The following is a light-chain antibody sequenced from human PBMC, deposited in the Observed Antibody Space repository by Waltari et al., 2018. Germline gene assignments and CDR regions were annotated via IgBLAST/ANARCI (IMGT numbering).Light chain of an antibody. CDR2: KAS. CDR3: QQYRNLWT. J-gene: IGKJ1*01. Sequence: DIQITQSPSTLSASVGDSVTLTCRASQSLSNWLAWYQQKPGKAPKVLIYKASTLESGVPSRFSGSGSGTEFTLTISSLQPDDFATYYCQQYRNLWTFGQGTKVEIK. CDR1: QSLSNW. V-gene: IGKV1-5*03.